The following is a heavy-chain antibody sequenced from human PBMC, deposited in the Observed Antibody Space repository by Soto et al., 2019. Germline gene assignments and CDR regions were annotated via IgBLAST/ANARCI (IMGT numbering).Heavy chain of an antibody. J-gene: IGHJ6*02. CDR2: MSAGGGTR. CDR1: GFTFSSFD. D-gene: IGHD5-12*01. V-gene: IGHV3-23*01. Sequence: GSRGLSWAASGFTFSSFDMSWVRQAPGKGMEWGSAMSAGGGTRHYADSVKGRFTISRDNSKNTLYLQMNRLRAEDTAVDFYAKDRSGYDIYCYCMDVWGQGTTVTVSS. CDR3: AKDRSGYDIYCYCMDV.